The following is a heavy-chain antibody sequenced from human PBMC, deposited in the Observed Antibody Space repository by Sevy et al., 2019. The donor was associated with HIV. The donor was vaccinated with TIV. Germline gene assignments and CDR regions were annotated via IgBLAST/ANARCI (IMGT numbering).Heavy chain of an antibody. J-gene: IGHJ4*02. D-gene: IGHD1-26*01. CDR3: AGENAWGRGYS. CDR1: GGSITSLY. V-gene: IGHV4-59*11. Sequence: SETLSLTCSVSGGSITSLYWNWIRQPPGKGLEWIANIYYKGHINYYPSLKSRVTLSLDTSKNQFSLRLSSVTAADTAMYYCAGENAWGRGYSWGQGTLVTVSS. CDR2: IYYKGHI.